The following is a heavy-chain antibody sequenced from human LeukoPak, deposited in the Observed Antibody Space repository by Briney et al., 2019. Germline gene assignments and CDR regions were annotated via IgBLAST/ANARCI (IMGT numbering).Heavy chain of an antibody. J-gene: IGHJ4*02. V-gene: IGHV3-23*01. D-gene: IGHD3-22*01. CDR3: AKGGHTYYYDSSGYH. CDR1: GFTFNIYA. CDR2: ISGSGGYT. Sequence: PGGSLRLSCVASGFTFNIYAMIWVRQAPGKGLEWVSGISGSGGYTYNADYVEGRFTISGENSENTLYLQMNSLRAEDRAVYYCAKGGHTYYYDSSGYHWGQGTLVTVSS.